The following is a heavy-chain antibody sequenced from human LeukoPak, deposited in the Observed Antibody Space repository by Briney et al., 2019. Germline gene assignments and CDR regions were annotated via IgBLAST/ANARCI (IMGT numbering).Heavy chain of an antibody. CDR3: ARDDIVVVPAAMEVGALDI. Sequence: GGSLRLSCAASGFTFSSYSMNWVRQAPGKGLEWVSSISSSSSYIYYADSVKGRFTISRDNAKNSLYLQMNSLRAEDTAVYYCARDDIVVVPAAMEVGALDIWGQGTMVTVSS. CDR2: ISSSSSYI. J-gene: IGHJ3*02. D-gene: IGHD2-2*01. CDR1: GFTFSSYS. V-gene: IGHV3-21*01.